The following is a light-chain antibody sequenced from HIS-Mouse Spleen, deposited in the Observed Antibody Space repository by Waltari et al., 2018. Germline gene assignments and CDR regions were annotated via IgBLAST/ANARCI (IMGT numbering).Light chain of an antibody. CDR2: EDS. J-gene: IGLJ2*01. CDR1: ALPKKY. CDR3: YSTDSSGNHRV. V-gene: IGLV3-10*01. Sequence: SYELTQPPSVSVSPGQTARMTCSGDALPKKYAYGYQQKSGQAPVLVIYEDSKRPSGIPERFSGSSSGTMATLTISGAQVEDEADYYCYSTDSSGNHRVFGGGTKLTVL.